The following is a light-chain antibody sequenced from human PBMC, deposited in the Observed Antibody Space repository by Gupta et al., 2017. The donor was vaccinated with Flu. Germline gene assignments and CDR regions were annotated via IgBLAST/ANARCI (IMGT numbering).Light chain of an antibody. CDR1: QDISNY. V-gene: IGKV1-27*01. J-gene: IGKJ4*01. CDR2: DAS. Sequence: DIQMTQSPSSLSASLGDRVTITCRASQDISNYLAWFQQKPGEVPKLLIYDASTLQAGVPSRCGGSGAGTDFTLTISSLQPEDVATYYCQKYSRGHPGLTFGGGTKVEIK. CDR3: QKYSRGHPGLT.